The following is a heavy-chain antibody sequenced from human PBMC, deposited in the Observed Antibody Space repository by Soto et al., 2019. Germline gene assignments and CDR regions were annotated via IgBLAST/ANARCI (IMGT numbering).Heavy chain of an antibody. J-gene: IGHJ6*02. D-gene: IGHD3-10*01. Sequence: SETLSLTCTVSGGSISSSSYYWGWIRQPPGKGLEWIGSIYYSGSTYYNPSLKSRVTISVDTSKNQFSLKLSSVTAADTAVYYCARMYGSGRYLYYYYGMEVWGQGTTVTVSS. CDR1: GGSISSSSYY. V-gene: IGHV4-39*01. CDR3: ARMYGSGRYLYYYYGMEV. CDR2: IYYSGST.